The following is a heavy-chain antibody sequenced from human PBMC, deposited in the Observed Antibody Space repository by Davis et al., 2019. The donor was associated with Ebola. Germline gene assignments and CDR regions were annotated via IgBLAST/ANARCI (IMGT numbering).Heavy chain of an antibody. CDR1: GYTFTSYG. J-gene: IGHJ4*02. CDR2: ISAYNGNT. Sequence: AASVKVSCKASGYTFTSYGISWVRQAPRQGLEWMGWISAYNGNTKYAQKLQGRVTMTTDTSTSTAYMELRSLRSDDTAVYYCARAYSANYYSVYWGQGTLVTVSS. V-gene: IGHV1-18*04. CDR3: ARAYSANYYSVY. D-gene: IGHD1-26*01.